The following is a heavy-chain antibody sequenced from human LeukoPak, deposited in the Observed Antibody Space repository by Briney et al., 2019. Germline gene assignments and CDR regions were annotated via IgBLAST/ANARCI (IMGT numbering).Heavy chain of an antibody. CDR3: ATHIPWDI. Sequence: GGSLRLSCAASGFTFSNSWMIWVRQAPGKGLEWVGRIKSKTDGGTIDYAAPVKGRFSISRDDSKDTMYLQMNSLKSDDTAVYYCATHIPWDIWGPGTMVTVSS. D-gene: IGHD2-21*01. V-gene: IGHV3-15*01. CDR2: IKSKTDGGTI. J-gene: IGHJ3*02. CDR1: GFTFSNSW.